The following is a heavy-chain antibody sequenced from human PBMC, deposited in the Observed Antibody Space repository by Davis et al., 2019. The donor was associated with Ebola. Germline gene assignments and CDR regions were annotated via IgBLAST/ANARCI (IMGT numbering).Heavy chain of an antibody. D-gene: IGHD3-10*01. J-gene: IGHJ4*02. CDR1: GFTFSSYA. CDR2: ISSSSSYI. V-gene: IGHV3-21*01. Sequence: GGSLRLSCAASGFTFSSYAMHWVRQAPGKGLEWVSSISSSSSYIYYADSVKGRFTISRDNAKNSLYLQMNSLRAEDTAVYYCGAYYYGSGSYYDEFFDYWGQGTLVTVSS. CDR3: GAYYYGSGSYYDEFFDY.